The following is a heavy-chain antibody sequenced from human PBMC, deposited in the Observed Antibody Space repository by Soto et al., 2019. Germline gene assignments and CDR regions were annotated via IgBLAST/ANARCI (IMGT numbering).Heavy chain of an antibody. J-gene: IGHJ4*02. D-gene: IGHD6-13*01. V-gene: IGHV4-30-2*01. CDR1: GGSISSGGYS. Sequence: SETLSLTCAVSGGSISSGGYSWSWIRQPPGKGLEGIGYMYHSGSTYYNPSLKSRVTISIDRSKNQFSLKLSSVTPEDTAVYYCARLVGNSWLDYWGQGTLVTVSS. CDR2: MYHSGST. CDR3: ARLVGNSWLDY.